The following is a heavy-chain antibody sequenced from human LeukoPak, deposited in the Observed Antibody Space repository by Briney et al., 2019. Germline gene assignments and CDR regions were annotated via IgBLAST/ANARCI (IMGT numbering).Heavy chain of an antibody. CDR3: AKGHSAHGTGFDY. D-gene: IGHD1-26*01. J-gene: IGHJ4*02. CDR2: VSDSGGST. CDR1: GLTFSSYA. V-gene: IGHV3-23*01. Sequence: GGSLRLSCAASGLTFSSYAMSWVRQAPGKGLDWVSTVSDSGGSTYYADSVKGRFTVSRDNSRDTLYLQMNSLRAEDTAVYYCAKGHSAHGTGFDYWGQETLVTVSS.